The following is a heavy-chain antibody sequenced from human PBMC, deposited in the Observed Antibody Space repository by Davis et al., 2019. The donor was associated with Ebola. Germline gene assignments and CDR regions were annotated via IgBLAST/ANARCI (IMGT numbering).Heavy chain of an antibody. CDR3: AKDLEYWYKDYYYGMDV. D-gene: IGHD1/OR15-1a*01. CDR2: ISGDGGRI. CDR1: GFTFDDYA. Sequence: GESLKISCAASGFTFDDYAMHWVRQAPGTGLEWVSLISGDGGRIYYADSVKGRFTISRDNSKNSLYLQMNSLRTEDTALYYCAKDLEYWYKDYYYGMDVWGQGTTVTVSS. J-gene: IGHJ6*02. V-gene: IGHV3-43*02.